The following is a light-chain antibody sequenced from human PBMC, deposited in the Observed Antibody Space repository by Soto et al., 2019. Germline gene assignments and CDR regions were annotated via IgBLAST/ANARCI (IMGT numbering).Light chain of an antibody. J-gene: IGKJ1*01. CDR1: QSVTSSK. V-gene: IGKV3-20*01. Sequence: IVLTQSPGALSLSPGERATLFCRASQSVTSSKLAWYQQRPGQPPRLLIYGASSRATDIPDRFSGSESGTDFTLTISRLEPEDFAVYFCQQYGSPPRTFGQRTNVDVK. CDR2: GAS. CDR3: QQYGSPPRT.